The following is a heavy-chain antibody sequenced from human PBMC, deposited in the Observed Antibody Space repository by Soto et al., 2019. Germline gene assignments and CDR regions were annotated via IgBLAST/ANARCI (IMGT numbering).Heavy chain of an antibody. V-gene: IGHV4-61*01. CDR1: VGSVSSGCYH. CDR2: KPYTGSP. D-gene: IGHD7-27*01. CDR3: AIVVWGGDS. Sequence: QVQLQESGPGLVKPSETLSLTCSVSVGSVSSGCYHWRWIRQPPGKGLELIGFKPYTGSPDSNPSLQSRVVISIDRSKNQFSLKLSSVTAADTSVYFCAIVVWGGDSWGQGTLVTVSS. J-gene: IGHJ4*02.